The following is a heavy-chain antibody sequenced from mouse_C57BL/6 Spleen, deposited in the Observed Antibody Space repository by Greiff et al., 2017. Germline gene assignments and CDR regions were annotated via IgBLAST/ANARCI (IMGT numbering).Heavy chain of an antibody. CDR2: INPSNGGT. Sequence: QVQLQQPGTELVKPGASVKLSCKASGYTFTSYWMHWVKQRPGQGLEWIGNINPSNGGTNYNEKFKSKATLTVDKSSSTAYMQRSSLTSEDSAVYYCARSPIYYDYDWGVFLGDWGEGTPLTVSP. D-gene: IGHD2-4*01. V-gene: IGHV1-53*01. CDR3: ARSPIYYDYDWGVFLGD. J-gene: IGHJ2*01. CDR1: GYTFTSYW.